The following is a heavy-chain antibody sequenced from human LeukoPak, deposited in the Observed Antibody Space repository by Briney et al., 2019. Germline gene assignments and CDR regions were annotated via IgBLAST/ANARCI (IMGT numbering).Heavy chain of an antibody. CDR1: GFTFDDYG. V-gene: IGHV3-20*04. D-gene: IGHD2-2*01. CDR2: INWNGGST. Sequence: GGSLRLSCAASGFTFDDYGMSWVRQAPGKGLEWVSGINWNGGSTVYADSVKGRFTISRDNAKNSLYLQMNSLRAEDTALYYCARDRDIVVVPAAMRGAFDYWGQGTLVTVSS. J-gene: IGHJ4*02. CDR3: ARDRDIVVVPAAMRGAFDY.